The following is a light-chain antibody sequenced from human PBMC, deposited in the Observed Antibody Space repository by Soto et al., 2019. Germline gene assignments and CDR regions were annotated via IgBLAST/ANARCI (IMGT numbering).Light chain of an antibody. V-gene: IGLV1-40*01. CDR3: QSYDSSLSGSV. CDR2: GNS. J-gene: IGLJ1*01. Sequence: QSVLTLPPSVSGAPGQRVNISCTGSSSNLGAGYDVHWYKQLPGTAPKLLIYGNSNRPSGVPDRFSGSKSGTSASLAITGLQAEDEADYYCQSYDSSLSGSVFGTGTKVTVL. CDR1: SSNLGAGYD.